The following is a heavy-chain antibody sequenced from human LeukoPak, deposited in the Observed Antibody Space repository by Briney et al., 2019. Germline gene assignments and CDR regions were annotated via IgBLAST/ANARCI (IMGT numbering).Heavy chain of an antibody. CDR1: GFTFSSYA. CDR3: ARSTYYDFWSGYSGPYYYYYMDV. J-gene: IGHJ6*03. CDR2: IYYSGST. Sequence: GSLRLSCAASGFTFSSYAMSWIRQPPGKGLEWIGSIYYSGSTYYNPSLKSRVTISVDTSKNQFSLKLSSVTAADTAVYYCARSTYYDFWSGYSGPYYYYYMDVWGKGTTVTVSS. V-gene: IGHV4-39*01. D-gene: IGHD3-3*01.